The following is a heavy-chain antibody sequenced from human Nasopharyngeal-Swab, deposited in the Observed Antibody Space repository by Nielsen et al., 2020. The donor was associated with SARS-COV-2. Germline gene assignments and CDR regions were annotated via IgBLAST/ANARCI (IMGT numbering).Heavy chain of an antibody. D-gene: IGHD2-15*01. CDR2: IYSGGST. CDR3: ARAGVARIWGFDY. J-gene: IGHJ4*02. CDR1: GFTFSTYW. V-gene: IGHV3-66*01. Sequence: GESLKISCAASGFTFSTYWMHWVRQAPGKGLVWVSVIYSGGSTYYADSVKGRFTISRDSSKNTLFLQMNSLRAEDTAVYYCARAGVARIWGFDYWGQGTLVTVSS.